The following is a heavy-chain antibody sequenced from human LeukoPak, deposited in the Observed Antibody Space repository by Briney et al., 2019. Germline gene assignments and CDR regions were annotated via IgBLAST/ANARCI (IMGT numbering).Heavy chain of an antibody. CDR1: GFTFSSYS. D-gene: IGHD2-21*02. J-gene: IGHJ3*02. Sequence: QSGGSLRLSCAASGFTFSSYSMNWVRQAPGKGLEWVSYISSSSSTIYYADSVKGRFTISRDNAKNSLYLQMNSLRAEDTAVYYCASLHAYCGGDCYSDDAFDIWGQGTMVTVSS. V-gene: IGHV3-48*04. CDR2: ISSSSSTI. CDR3: ASLHAYCGGDCYSDDAFDI.